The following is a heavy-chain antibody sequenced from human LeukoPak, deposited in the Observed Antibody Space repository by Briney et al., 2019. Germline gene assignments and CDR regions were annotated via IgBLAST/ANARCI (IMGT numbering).Heavy chain of an antibody. V-gene: IGHV3-74*03. CDR2: IESDGRST. J-gene: IGHJ4*02. CDR1: GFTFSTTW. D-gene: IGHD2/OR15-2a*01. Sequence: PGGSLRLSCAGSGFTFSTTWMHWVRLAPGKGLVWVAHIESDGRSTTYADSVKGRFTISRDNAKNTLYLQINSLRAEDTAVYYCARDRFYRLDYWGQGTLVTVSS. CDR3: ARDRFYRLDY.